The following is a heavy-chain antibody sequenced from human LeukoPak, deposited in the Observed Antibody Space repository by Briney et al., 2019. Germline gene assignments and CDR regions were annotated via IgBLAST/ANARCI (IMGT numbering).Heavy chain of an antibody. V-gene: IGHV4-61*02. J-gene: IGHJ4*02. D-gene: IGHD2-2*01. CDR3: ASSVVVPVATTSSVDY. CDR1: GGSISSGSYY. Sequence: SQTLSLTCTVSGGSISSGSYYWSWIRQPAGKGLEGIGRIYTSGSTNYNPSLKSRVTISVDTSKNQFSLKLSSVTAADTAVYYCASSVVVPVATTSSVDYWGQGTLVTVSS. CDR2: IYTSGST.